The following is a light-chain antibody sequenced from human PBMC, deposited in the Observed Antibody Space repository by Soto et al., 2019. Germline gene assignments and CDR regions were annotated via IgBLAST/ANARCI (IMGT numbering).Light chain of an antibody. Sequence: EIVLTQSPATLSLSPGERATLSCRPSQGVGSSLGWYQQKPGQAPRLLIYDASNRAPGIPARFSGSGSGTDFTLTISSLEPEDFAVYYCQQYGSSPPITFGGGTKVEIK. V-gene: IGKV3-11*01. CDR2: DAS. J-gene: IGKJ4*01. CDR3: QQYGSSPPIT. CDR1: QGVGSS.